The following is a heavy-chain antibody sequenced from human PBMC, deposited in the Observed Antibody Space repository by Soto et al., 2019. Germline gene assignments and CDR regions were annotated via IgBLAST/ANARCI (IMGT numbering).Heavy chain of an antibody. J-gene: IGHJ4*02. D-gene: IGHD6-13*01. CDR3: ARARDSSRYYFDH. V-gene: IGHV3-33*01. CDR2: IWYDKTNE. CDR1: GFTFSSYG. Sequence: QVQLVESGGGVVQPGRSLRLSCAASGFTFSSYGMHWVRQAPGKGLEWVAVIWYDKTNEYYADSVKGRFTISRDNSKNTVDLQMNRLRAEDTAVYYCARARDSSRYYFDHWGQGTLVTVSS.